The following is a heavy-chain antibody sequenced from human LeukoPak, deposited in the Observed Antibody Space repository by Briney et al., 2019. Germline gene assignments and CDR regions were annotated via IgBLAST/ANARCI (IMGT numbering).Heavy chain of an antibody. CDR3: AREFKIRYSGYDFWETPVDY. CDR1: GYPFIGYY. CDR2: INPDSGGT. V-gene: IGHV1-2*02. J-gene: IGHJ4*02. D-gene: IGHD5-12*01. Sequence: ASVKVSCKASGYPFIGYYMHWVRQAPGQGLEWMGWINPDSGGTKYQGRVTMTRDTSISTAYMELSRLRSDDTAVYYCAREFKIRYSGYDFWETPVDYWGQGTLVTVSS.